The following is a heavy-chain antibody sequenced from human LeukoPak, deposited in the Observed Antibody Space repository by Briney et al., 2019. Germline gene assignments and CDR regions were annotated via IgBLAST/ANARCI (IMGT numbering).Heavy chain of an antibody. Sequence: SETLSLTCTVSGYSISSGYYWGWIRQPPGKGLEWIGSIYHSGSTYCNPSLKSRVTISVDTSKNQFSLKLSSVTAADTAVYYCARDSIAAAEDYWGQGTLVTVSS. CDR1: GYSISSGYY. V-gene: IGHV4-38-2*02. CDR2: IYHSGST. CDR3: ARDSIAAAEDY. J-gene: IGHJ4*02. D-gene: IGHD6-13*01.